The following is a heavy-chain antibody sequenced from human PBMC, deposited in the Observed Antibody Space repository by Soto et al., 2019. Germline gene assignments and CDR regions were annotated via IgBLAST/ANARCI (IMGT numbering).Heavy chain of an antibody. CDR3: ARYIRGTTFGNYYGIDV. D-gene: IGHD3-10*02. J-gene: IGHJ6*02. V-gene: IGHV1-2*02. Sequence: VASVKVSCKASGYTFTGYYMHWVRQAPGQGLEWMGWINPNSGDTNYAQKFQGRVTMTRGTSISTAYMELSMLRSDDTAVYCCARYIRGTTFGNYYGIDVWGQGATVTVS. CDR2: INPNSGDT. CDR1: GYTFTGYY.